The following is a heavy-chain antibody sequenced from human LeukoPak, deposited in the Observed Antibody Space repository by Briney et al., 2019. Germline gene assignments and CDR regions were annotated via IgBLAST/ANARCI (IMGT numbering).Heavy chain of an antibody. J-gene: IGHJ5*02. V-gene: IGHV4-4*07. CDR3: ARVIGVNDKYFDP. Sequence: SETLSLTCNVSSDSFSLYYWSWIRQPAGKGLEWIGRLHPNGGVNYNPSLRSRVTLSGDTSKKQVFLRLSAVTAADTAVYYCARVIGVNDKYFDPWGQGIPVTVTS. CDR2: LHPNGGV. CDR1: SDSFSLYY. D-gene: IGHD3-22*01.